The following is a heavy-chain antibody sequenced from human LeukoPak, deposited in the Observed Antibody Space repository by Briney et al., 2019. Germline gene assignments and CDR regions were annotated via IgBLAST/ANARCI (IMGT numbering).Heavy chain of an antibody. V-gene: IGHV1-18*01. J-gene: IGHJ4*02. CDR1: GYTFTSYG. CDR3: ARDLAGAATGTIPLFDY. Sequence: ASVKVSCKASGYTFTSYGISWVRQAPGQGLEWMGWISAYNGNTSYAQKLQGRVTMTTDTSTSTAYMELRSLRSDDTAVYYCARDLAGAATGTIPLFDYWGQGTLVTVSS. CDR2: ISAYNGNT. D-gene: IGHD6-13*01.